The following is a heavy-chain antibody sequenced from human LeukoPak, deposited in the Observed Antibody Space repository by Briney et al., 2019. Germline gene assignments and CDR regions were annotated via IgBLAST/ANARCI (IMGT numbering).Heavy chain of an antibody. J-gene: IGHJ4*02. Sequence: SETLSLTCIVSGGSISSYYWIWIRQPPGKGLEWIGEINHSGSTNYNPSLKSRVTISVDTSKNQFSLKLSSVTAADTAVYYCARQWGGYCSSTSCYYNDYWGQGTLVTVSS. CDR3: ARQWGGYCSSTSCYYNDY. CDR2: INHSGST. D-gene: IGHD2-2*01. CDR1: GGSISSYY. V-gene: IGHV4-34*01.